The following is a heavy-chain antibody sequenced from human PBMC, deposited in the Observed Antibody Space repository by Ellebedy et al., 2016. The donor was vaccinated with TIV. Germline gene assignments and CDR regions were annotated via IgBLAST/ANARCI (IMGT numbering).Heavy chain of an antibody. CDR2: IYPGDSDT. CDR3: ARPRGDGYNPYYFDY. Sequence: GESLKISCKGSGYTFTNYWITWVRQMPGKGLEWMGMIYPGDSDTRYSPSFQGQVTMSADQSISTAYLQWSSLKASDTAIYYCARPRGDGYNPYYFDYWGQGTLVTVSS. J-gene: IGHJ4*02. V-gene: IGHV5-51*01. CDR1: GYTFTNYW. D-gene: IGHD5-24*01.